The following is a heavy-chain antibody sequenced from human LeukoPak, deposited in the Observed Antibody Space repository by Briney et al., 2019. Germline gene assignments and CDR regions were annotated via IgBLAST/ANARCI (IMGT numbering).Heavy chain of an antibody. D-gene: IGHD6-19*01. J-gene: IGHJ4*02. Sequence: GGSLRLSCTASGFTFGDYAMSWVRQAPGKGLEWVGFIRSKAYGGTTEYAASMKGRFTISRDDSKSIAYLQMNSLKTGDTAVYYCTRAVSGWTGYFDYWGQGTLVTVSS. V-gene: IGHV3-49*04. CDR1: GFTFGDYA. CDR2: IRSKAYGGTT. CDR3: TRAVSGWTGYFDY.